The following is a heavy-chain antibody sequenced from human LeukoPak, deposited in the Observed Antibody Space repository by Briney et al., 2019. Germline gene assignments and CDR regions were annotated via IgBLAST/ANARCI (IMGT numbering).Heavy chain of an antibody. CDR1: GYSISSGYY. J-gene: IGHJ4*02. Sequence: SETLSLTCTVSGYSISSGYYWGWIRQPPGKGLEWIGEINHSGSTNYNPSLKSRVTISVDTSKNQFSLKLSSVTAADTAVYYCARMGQWLVRGGFDYWGQGTLVTVSS. CDR2: INHSGST. D-gene: IGHD6-19*01. V-gene: IGHV4-38-2*02. CDR3: ARMGQWLVRGGFDY.